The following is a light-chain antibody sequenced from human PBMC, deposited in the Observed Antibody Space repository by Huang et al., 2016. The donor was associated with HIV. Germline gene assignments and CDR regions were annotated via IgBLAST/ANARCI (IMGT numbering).Light chain of an antibody. CDR1: ESILRN. CDR2: GAS. V-gene: IGKV3-15*01. Sequence: VMTQSPATLSVSPGERATLSCRASESILRNLAWYQQRPGQPPRLLIYGASVRLPGIPDRFRGSGSGTEFSFTISSLQSEDFAVYYCQQYNKWPPYTYGQGTKLEIK. J-gene: IGKJ2*01. CDR3: QQYNKWPPYT.